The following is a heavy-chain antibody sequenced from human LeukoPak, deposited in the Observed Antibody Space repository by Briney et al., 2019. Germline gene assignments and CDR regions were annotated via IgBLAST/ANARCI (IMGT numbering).Heavy chain of an antibody. D-gene: IGHD2-8*01. CDR2: IRSKANGYAT. CDR1: GFSFSASS. CDR3: ASGGGVLAAFDI. Sequence: PGGSLRLSCGASGFSFSASSMHWVRQAPGKGLEWVGRIRSKANGYATHFAASVDGRFTVFRDDSKNTIYLHMNSLKTEDTGVYYCASGGGVLAAFDIWGQGTMVLVSS. J-gene: IGHJ3*02. V-gene: IGHV3-73*01.